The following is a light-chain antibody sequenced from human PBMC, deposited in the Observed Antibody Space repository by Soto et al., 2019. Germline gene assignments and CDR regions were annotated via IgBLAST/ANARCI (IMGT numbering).Light chain of an antibody. V-gene: IGLV2-8*01. CDR3: SAYAGSSTCV. J-gene: IGLJ2*01. CDR1: SSDVGGYNY. CDR2: EVY. Sequence: QSAPTQPPSASGSPGQSVTFSCTGTSSDVGGYNYVSWYQQYPGKAPNLMIYEVYKRHSGVPDRFSGSKSGNTASLTVSGLQPEDEADYYCSAYAGSSTCVFGGGTKLTVL.